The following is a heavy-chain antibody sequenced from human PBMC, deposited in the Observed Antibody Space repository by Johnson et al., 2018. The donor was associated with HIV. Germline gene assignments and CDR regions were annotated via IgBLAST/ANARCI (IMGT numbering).Heavy chain of an antibody. D-gene: IGHD3-10*01. CDR1: GFTFDDYA. Sequence: VQLVESGGGLVQPGRSLRLSCAASGFTFDDYAMHWVRQAPGKGLEWVSGISWNSGSIGYANSVKGRFTISRDNAKNSLYLQMNSLRAEDTALYYGARVHPPPRGAGRAYDAFDIWGQGTMVTVSS. V-gene: IGHV3-9*01. CDR2: ISWNSGSI. CDR3: ARVHPPPRGAGRAYDAFDI. J-gene: IGHJ3*02.